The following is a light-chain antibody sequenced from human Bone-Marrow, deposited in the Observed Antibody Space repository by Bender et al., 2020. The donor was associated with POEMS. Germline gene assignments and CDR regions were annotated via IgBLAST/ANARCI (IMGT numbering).Light chain of an antibody. V-gene: IGLV2-14*03. CDR3: SSYRGDSTLLV. J-gene: IGLJ1*01. CDR2: DVT. CDR1: SSDIGSYDY. Sequence: QSALTQPASLSVSPGQSITISCTGTSSDIGSYDYVSWYQQHPGKVPKLLIYDVTSRPSGVSNRFSAFKSGNTASLTISGLQTEDEADYYCSSYRGDSTLLVFGTGTRVTVL.